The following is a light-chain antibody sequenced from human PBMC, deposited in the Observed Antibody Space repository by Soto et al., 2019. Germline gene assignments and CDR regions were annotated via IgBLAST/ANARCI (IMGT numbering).Light chain of an antibody. CDR1: QSISNN. J-gene: IGKJ5*01. V-gene: IGKV3-15*01. CDR2: GAS. Sequence: EIVMTQSPATLSVSPGESATLSCRASQSISNNLAWYQQKPGQAPRLLIYGASTRATGFPDRFSGSGSGTEFTLTISSLHSEDFAVYYCQQYYDWPITFGQGTRLEIK. CDR3: QQYYDWPIT.